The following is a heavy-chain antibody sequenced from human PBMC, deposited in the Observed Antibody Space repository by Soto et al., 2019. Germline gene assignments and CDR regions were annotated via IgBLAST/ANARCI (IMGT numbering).Heavy chain of an antibody. Sequence: EVQLVESGGGLVKPGGTLRLSCAASGFTFSSYSMNWVRQAPGKGLEWVSSISSSSSYIYYADSVKGRFTISRDNAKNSLYLQMNSLRAEDTAEYYCAVSPRDIVVVPAAMPSDYWGQGTLVTVSS. CDR1: GFTFSSYS. D-gene: IGHD2-2*01. V-gene: IGHV3-21*01. CDR3: AVSPRDIVVVPAAMPSDY. CDR2: ISSSSSYI. J-gene: IGHJ4*02.